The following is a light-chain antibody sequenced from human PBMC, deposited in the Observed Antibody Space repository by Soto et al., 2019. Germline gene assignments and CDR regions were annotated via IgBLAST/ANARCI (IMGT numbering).Light chain of an antibody. CDR1: RDIGSD. CDR2: AAS. J-gene: IGKJ1*01. V-gene: IGKV1-6*01. Sequence: IQMTQSKTSLSVSARSRITITCLASRDIGSDLSWYQQKPGKAPTLLIYAASNLQSGVPSRFRGSISGTEFTLTVSSLQPEDFATYYCLQDHDDSWTFGQGTNVDIK. CDR3: LQDHDDSWT.